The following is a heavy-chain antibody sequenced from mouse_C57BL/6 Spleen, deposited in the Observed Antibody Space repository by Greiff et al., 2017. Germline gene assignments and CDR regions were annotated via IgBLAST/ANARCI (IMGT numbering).Heavy chain of an antibody. J-gene: IGHJ1*03. CDR3: TITTVVAHWYFDV. D-gene: IGHD1-1*01. V-gene: IGHV1-15*01. Sequence: QVTLKVSGAELVRPGASVTLSCKASGYTFTDYEMHWVKQTPVHGLEWIGAIDPETGGTAYNQKFKGKAILTADKSSSTAYMELRSLTSEDSAVYYCTITTVVAHWYFDVWGTGTTVTVSS. CDR1: GYTFTDYE. CDR2: IDPETGGT.